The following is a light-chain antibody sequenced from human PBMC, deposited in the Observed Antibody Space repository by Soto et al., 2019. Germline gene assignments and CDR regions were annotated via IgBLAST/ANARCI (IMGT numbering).Light chain of an antibody. Sequence: DIVMTQSPDSLAVSLGERATIHCKSSQSVLYSSNNKNYLAWYQQKPGQPPKLLIYWASTRESGVPDRFSGSGSGTHFTLTISTLKAEDVAVYYCQQYYRPWTFGQGTKVEIK. CDR3: QQYYRPWT. CDR2: WAS. J-gene: IGKJ1*01. CDR1: QSVLYSSNNKNY. V-gene: IGKV4-1*01.